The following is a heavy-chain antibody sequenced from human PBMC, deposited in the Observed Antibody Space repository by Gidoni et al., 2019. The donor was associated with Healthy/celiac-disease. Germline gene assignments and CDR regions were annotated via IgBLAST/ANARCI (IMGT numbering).Heavy chain of an antibody. D-gene: IGHD1-26*01. Sequence: QVQLVQSGAEVKKPGASVKVSCKASGYTFTSYGISWVRQAPGQGLEWMGWISAYNGNTNYAQKLQGRVTMTTDTSTSTAYMELRSLRSDDTAVYYCARSWADSGSYWGDYYMDVWGKGTTVTVSS. J-gene: IGHJ6*03. CDR2: ISAYNGNT. CDR3: ARSWADSGSYWGDYYMDV. CDR1: GYTFTSYG. V-gene: IGHV1-18*01.